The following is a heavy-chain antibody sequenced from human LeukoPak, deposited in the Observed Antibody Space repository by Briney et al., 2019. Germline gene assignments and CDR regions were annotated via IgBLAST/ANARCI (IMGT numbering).Heavy chain of an antibody. Sequence: ASVKVSCKASGYTFTSYDINWVRQATGQGLEWMGWLNPNSGNTGYAQKFQGRVTITRNTSISTAYMELSSLRSEDTAVYYCARCCSSGWYPYYYYMDVWGKGTTVTVSS. CDR2: LNPNSGNT. V-gene: IGHV1-8*03. CDR1: GYTFTSYD. J-gene: IGHJ6*03. CDR3: ARCCSSGWYPYYYYMDV. D-gene: IGHD6-19*01.